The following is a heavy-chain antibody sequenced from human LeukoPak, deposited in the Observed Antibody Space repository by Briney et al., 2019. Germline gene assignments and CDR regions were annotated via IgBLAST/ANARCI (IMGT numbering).Heavy chain of an antibody. D-gene: IGHD5-18*01. V-gene: IGHV4-61*02. Sequence: SETLSLTCTVSGVSFSSGTYYWSWIRQPAGKGLEWIGRIYSSGSTNYNPSLKSRLTMSLDTSKSQFSLKLSSVTAADTAVYYCARQSVDTAMDNWGQGTLVTVSS. CDR3: ARQSVDTAMDN. J-gene: IGHJ4*02. CDR2: IYSSGST. CDR1: GVSFSSGTYY.